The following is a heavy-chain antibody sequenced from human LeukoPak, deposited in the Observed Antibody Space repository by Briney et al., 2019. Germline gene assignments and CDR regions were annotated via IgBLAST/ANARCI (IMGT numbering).Heavy chain of an antibody. Sequence: PGGSLRLSCAASGFTFSSYGMHWVRQAPGKGLEWVAVISYDGSNKYYADSVKGRFTISRDNSKNTLYLQMSSLRAEDTAVYYCVPDLEVGAFNFGYWGQGTLVTVSS. D-gene: IGHD1-26*01. V-gene: IGHV3-30*03. CDR1: GFTFSSYG. CDR3: VPDLEVGAFNFGY. CDR2: ISYDGSNK. J-gene: IGHJ4*02.